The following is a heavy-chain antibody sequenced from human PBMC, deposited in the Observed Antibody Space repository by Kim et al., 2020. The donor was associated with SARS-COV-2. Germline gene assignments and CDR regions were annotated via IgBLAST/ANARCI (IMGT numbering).Heavy chain of an antibody. CDR3: AKIVVVTPNAFDI. J-gene: IGHJ3*02. V-gene: IGHV3-23*01. D-gene: IGHD3-22*01. Sequence: ASTVKGRFTIARDKSKNTLYLQMNSLRAEDTAVYYCAKIVVVTPNAFDIWGQGTMVTVSS.